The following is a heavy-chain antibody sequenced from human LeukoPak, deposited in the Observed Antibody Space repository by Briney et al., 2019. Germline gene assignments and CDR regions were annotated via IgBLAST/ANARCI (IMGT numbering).Heavy chain of an antibody. J-gene: IGHJ4*02. CDR2: IIPLFDRT. D-gene: IGHD3-10*01. CDR1: GGSFTSYA. CDR3: ARQRNMVRGMKIDY. Sequence: SVKVSCKASGGSFTSYAISWIRQAPGQGLEWVGGIIPLFDRTTYAPGFQGRVTITADKATSTAYMELSGPTSEDTAVYYCARQRNMVRGMKIDYWGQGTLVTVSS. V-gene: IGHV1-69*06.